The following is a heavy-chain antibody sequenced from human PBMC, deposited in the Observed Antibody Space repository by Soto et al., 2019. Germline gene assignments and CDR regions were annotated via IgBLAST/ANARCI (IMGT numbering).Heavy chain of an antibody. CDR3: ARDPTNYDFWSGYYFHY. J-gene: IGHJ4*02. V-gene: IGHV1-18*01. CDR1: GYTFRDYG. CDR2: INTYNGNT. Sequence: ASVKVSCKTSGYTFRDYGITWVRQAPGQGLEWMGWINTYNGNTKYAQKVQGRVTMTTDTSTSTAYMELRSLRSDDTAVYYCARDPTNYDFWSGYYFHYWGQGALVTVS. D-gene: IGHD3-3*01.